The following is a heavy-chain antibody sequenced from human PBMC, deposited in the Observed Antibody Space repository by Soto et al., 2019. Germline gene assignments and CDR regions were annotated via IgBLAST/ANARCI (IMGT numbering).Heavy chain of an antibody. CDR3: ARALPPYSSSWYDAFDI. V-gene: IGHV6-1*01. D-gene: IGHD6-13*01. J-gene: IGHJ3*02. CDR2: TYYRSKWYN. CDR1: GDSVSSNSAA. Sequence: SQTLSLTCAISGDSVSSNSAAWNWIRQSPSGGLEWLGRTYYRSKWYNDYAVSVKSRITINPDTSKNQFSLQLNPVTPEDTAVYYCARALPPYSSSWYDAFDIWGQGTMVTVSS.